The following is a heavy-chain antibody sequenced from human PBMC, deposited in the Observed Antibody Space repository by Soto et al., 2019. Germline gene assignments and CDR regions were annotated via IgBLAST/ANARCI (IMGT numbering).Heavy chain of an antibody. CDR3: AGGGYYYYMDV. V-gene: IGHV3-9*01. CDR2: ISWNSGSI. D-gene: IGHD3-16*01. CDR1: GFTFDDYA. Sequence: DVQLVESGGGLVQPGRSLRLSCAASGFTFDDYAMHWVRQAPGKGLEWVTGISWNSGSIGYADSVKGRFTISRDNAKNSLYLQMNSLRAEDTALYYCAGGGYYYYMDVWGKGTTVTVSS. J-gene: IGHJ6*03.